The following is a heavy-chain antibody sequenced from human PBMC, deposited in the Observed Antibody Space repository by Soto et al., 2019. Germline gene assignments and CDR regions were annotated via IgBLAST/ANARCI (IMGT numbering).Heavy chain of an antibody. CDR2: ISYDGSNK. D-gene: IGHD6-13*01. CDR1: GFTFSSYA. J-gene: IGHJ4*02. V-gene: IGHV3-30-3*01. Sequence: GGSLRLSCAASGFTFSSYAMHWVRQAPGKGLEWVAVISYDGSNKYYAASVKGRFTISRDNSKNTLYLQMNSLRAEDTAVYYCARDRSLNQQLGLFDYWGQGTLVTVSS. CDR3: ARDRSLNQQLGLFDY.